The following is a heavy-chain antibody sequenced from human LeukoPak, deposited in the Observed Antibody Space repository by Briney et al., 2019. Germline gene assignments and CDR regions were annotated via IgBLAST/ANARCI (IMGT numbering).Heavy chain of an antibody. Sequence: ASVKVSCKASGYIFTSYSMHWVRRAPGQGLEWMGIINPSGGTTNYAQKFQGRVTMTRDTSTSTVYMDLSSLRSEDTAVYYCTRDLSHRYYHSTGYAFDYWGQGTLVTVSS. CDR3: TRDLSHRYYHSTGYAFDY. CDR1: GYIFTSYS. CDR2: INPSGGTT. J-gene: IGHJ4*02. V-gene: IGHV1-46*01. D-gene: IGHD3-22*01.